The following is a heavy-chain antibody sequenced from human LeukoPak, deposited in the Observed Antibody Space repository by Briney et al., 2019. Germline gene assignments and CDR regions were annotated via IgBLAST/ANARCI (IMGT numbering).Heavy chain of an antibody. CDR3: ARVPHKDSGGKTILYYFDY. D-gene: IGHD4-23*01. CDR1: GFTFSSYT. J-gene: IGHJ4*02. Sequence: GGSLRLSCAASGFTFSSYTMNWVRQAPGKGLEWVSSITSSSGYIYYADSVKGRFTISRDNAKNSLYLQMNSLRAEDTAMYYCARVPHKDSGGKTILYYFDYWGQGTLVTVSS. CDR2: ITSSSGYI. V-gene: IGHV3-21*04.